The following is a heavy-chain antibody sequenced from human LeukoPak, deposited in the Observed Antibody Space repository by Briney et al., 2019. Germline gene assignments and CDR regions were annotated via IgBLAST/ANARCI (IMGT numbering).Heavy chain of an antibody. V-gene: IGHV1-46*01. CDR3: ASVYKNGMDV. D-gene: IGHD5-24*01. CDR2: LNLSGGSS. CDR1: GYTVTTYY. Sequence: ASVKVSCKASGYTVTTYYMHWVRQAPGQGLEWMGILNLSGGSSSYAQKFQGRATLTRATSTSTVYMELSSLRSEDTAVYYCASVYKNGMDVWGQGTTVIVSS. J-gene: IGHJ6*02.